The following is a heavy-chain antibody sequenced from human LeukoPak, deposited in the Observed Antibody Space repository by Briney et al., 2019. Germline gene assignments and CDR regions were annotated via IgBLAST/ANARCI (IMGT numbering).Heavy chain of an antibody. V-gene: IGHV4-61*01. CDR2: IYYSGST. J-gene: IGHJ4*02. Sequence: SETLSLTCTVSGGPVSSGSYYRSWIRQPPGKGLEWFGYIYYSGSTHYNPSLKSRVTISVDTSKNQFSLKLSSVTAADTAVYYCARAVGSSGWPLDYWGQGTLVTVSS. CDR3: ARAVGSSGWPLDY. CDR1: GGPVSSGSYY. D-gene: IGHD6-19*01.